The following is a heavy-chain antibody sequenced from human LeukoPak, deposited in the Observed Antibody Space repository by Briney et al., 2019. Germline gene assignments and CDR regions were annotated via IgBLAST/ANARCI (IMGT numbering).Heavy chain of an antibody. CDR1: GGSFSGYY. CDR3: ARDSSYCLDTVGCWGPDVQVVPGYYFDS. V-gene: IGHV4-34*01. J-gene: IGHJ4*02. CDR2: INHSGST. Sequence: SETLSLTCAVYGGSFSGYYWSWIRQPPGKGLEWIGEINHSGSTNYNPSLKSRVTISVDTSKNQFSLNLNSVTAADTAVYYCARDSSYCLDTVGCWGPDVQVVPGYYFDSWGQGTLVTVSS. D-gene: IGHD6-6*01.